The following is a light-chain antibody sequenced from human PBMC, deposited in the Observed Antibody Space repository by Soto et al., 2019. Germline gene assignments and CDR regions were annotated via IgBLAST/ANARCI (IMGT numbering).Light chain of an antibody. V-gene: IGKV3-15*01. Sequence: EIVMTQSPATLSVSPGERATLSCRASQSVGSTLAWYQQKPGQAPRLLIYGASTRATGVPARFSGSGYGTEFTLIIISLQSEDLAVYYCQQYHDWPPLTFGGGTKVEIK. J-gene: IGKJ4*01. CDR1: QSVGST. CDR2: GAS. CDR3: QQYHDWPPLT.